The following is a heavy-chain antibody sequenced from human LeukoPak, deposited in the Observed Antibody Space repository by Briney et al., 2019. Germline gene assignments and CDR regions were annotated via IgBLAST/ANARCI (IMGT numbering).Heavy chain of an antibody. Sequence: SETLSLTCTVSGGSISSSSYYWGWIRQPPGKGLEWIGSIYYSGSTYYNPSLKSRVTISVDASKNQFSLKLSSVTAADTAVYYCARPVDKAESFDYWGQGTLVTVSS. CDR3: ARPVDKAESFDY. CDR1: GGSISSSSYY. V-gene: IGHV4-39*01. CDR2: IYYSGST. D-gene: IGHD5-12*01. J-gene: IGHJ4*02.